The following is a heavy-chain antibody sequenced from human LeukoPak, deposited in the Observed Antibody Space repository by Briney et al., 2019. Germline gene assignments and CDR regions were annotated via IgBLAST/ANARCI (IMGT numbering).Heavy chain of an antibody. CDR2: ISYDGSNK. Sequence: PGGSLRLSCAASGFTFSSYGVHWVRQAPGKGLEWVAVISYDGSNKYYADSVKGRFTISRDNSKNTLYLQMNSLRAEDTAVYYCANSRSAYYFDYWGQGTLVTVSS. CDR1: GFTFSSYG. CDR3: ANSRSAYYFDY. V-gene: IGHV3-30*18. D-gene: IGHD3-3*01. J-gene: IGHJ4*02.